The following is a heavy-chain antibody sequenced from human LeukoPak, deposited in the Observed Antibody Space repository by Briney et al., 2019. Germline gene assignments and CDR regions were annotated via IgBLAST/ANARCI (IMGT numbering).Heavy chain of an antibody. D-gene: IGHD2-2*01. J-gene: IGHJ5*02. CDR3: ARDAQPRIGYCSSTSCAGWFDP. V-gene: IGHV1-69*04. Sequence: SVKVSCKASGGTFSSYAISWVRQAPRQGLEWMGRIIPILGIANYAQKFQGRVTITADKSTSTAYMELSSLRSEDTAVYYCARDAQPRIGYCSSTSCAGWFDPWGQGTLVTVSS. CDR1: GGTFSSYA. CDR2: IIPILGIA.